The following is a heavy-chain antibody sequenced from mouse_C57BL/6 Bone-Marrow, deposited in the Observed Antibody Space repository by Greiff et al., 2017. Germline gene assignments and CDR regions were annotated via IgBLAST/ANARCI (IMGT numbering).Heavy chain of an antibody. D-gene: IGHD4-1*01. CDR1: GYAFTNYL. CDR2: INPGSGGT. CDR3: ARRDWDVVDY. J-gene: IGHJ2*01. Sequence: QVQLQQSGAELVRPGTSVKVSCKASGYAFTNYLIEWVKQRPGQGLEWIGVINPGSGGTTYNEKFKGKAPLTADKSSSTAYMPLSSLTSEDSAVYFFARRDWDVVDYWGQGTTLTVSS. V-gene: IGHV1-54*01.